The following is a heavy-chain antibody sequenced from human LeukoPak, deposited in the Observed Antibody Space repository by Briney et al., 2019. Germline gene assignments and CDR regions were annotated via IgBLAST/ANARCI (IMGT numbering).Heavy chain of an antibody. D-gene: IGHD6-13*01. CDR2: IYPGDSDT. CDR1: GYSFTSYW. CDR3: ARGSSWYEEPHWFDP. J-gene: IGHJ5*02. Sequence: GESLKISCKGSGYSFTSYWIGWVRQMPGKGLEWMGIIYPGDSDTRYSPSFQGQVTISADKSISTAYLQWSSLKASDTATYYCARGSSWYEEPHWFDPWGQGTLVTVSS. V-gene: IGHV5-51*01.